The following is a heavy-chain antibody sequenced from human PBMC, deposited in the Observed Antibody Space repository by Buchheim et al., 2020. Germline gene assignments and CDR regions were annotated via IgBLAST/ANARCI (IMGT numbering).Heavy chain of an antibody. D-gene: IGHD6-13*01. J-gene: IGHJ4*02. CDR2: LWYDGNKK. CDR3: ARSVYRIAAAEFAY. CDR1: GFNLRTYG. Sequence: QVQVVESGGGVVQPGTSLRLSCAASGFNLRTYGMHWVRQAPGKGLEWVAVLWYDGNKKYYADSVKGRFSVSRDTSKNTLYLQMNSLRAEDTAVYYCARSVYRIAAAEFAYWGQGTL. V-gene: IGHV3-33*01.